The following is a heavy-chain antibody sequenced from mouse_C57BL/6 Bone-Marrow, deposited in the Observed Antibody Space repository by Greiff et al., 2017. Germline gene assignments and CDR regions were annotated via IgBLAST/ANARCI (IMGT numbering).Heavy chain of an antibody. CDR1: GYTFTSYW. V-gene: IGHV1-69*01. Sequence: QVQLQQPGAELVMPGASVKLSCKASGYTFTSYWMHWVKQRPGQGLEWIGEIDPSDSYTNYNQKFKGKSTLTVDKSSSTAYMQRSSLTSEDSAVYYCGREGDYGGQGTTLTVSA. CDR2: IDPSDSYT. J-gene: IGHJ2*01. CDR3: GREGDY.